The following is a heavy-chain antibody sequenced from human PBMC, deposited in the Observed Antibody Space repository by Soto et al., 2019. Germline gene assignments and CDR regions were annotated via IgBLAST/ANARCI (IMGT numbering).Heavy chain of an antibody. CDR1: PGCLISHRYC. CDR3: ARHYDYTSSCYPPRVDY. D-gene: IGHD6-13*01. Sequence: SGTLSLTCAVPPGCLISHRYCWGGFRQPPGKGWEGIGSSFHSGSTYYNPSLKSGVTMSVDTSKNQFSLSLASVTAADTAVYYCARHYDYTSSCYPPRVDYWGPGTVVT. CDR2: SFHSGST. V-gene: IGHV4-39*01. J-gene: IGHJ4*02.